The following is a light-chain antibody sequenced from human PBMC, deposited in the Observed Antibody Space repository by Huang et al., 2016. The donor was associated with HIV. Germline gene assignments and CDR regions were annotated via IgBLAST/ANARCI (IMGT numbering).Light chain of an antibody. CDR2: AAS. V-gene: IGKV3-15*01. J-gene: IGKJ2*01. CDR1: QSVNTT. CDR3: QQYNKWPPEYT. Sequence: VMMSQSPATLAASPGERVTLACGASQSVNTTLACYQQKPGQPPRLLIYAASTRATGVPARFAGSGAGTEFTLTIDSLQSDDFAVYYCQQYNKWPPEYTFGQGTRLEIK.